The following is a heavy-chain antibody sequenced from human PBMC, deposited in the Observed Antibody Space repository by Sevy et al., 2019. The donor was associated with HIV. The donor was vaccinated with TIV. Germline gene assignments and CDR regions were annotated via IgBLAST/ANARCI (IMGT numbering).Heavy chain of an antibody. CDR3: ARGQVPAAQPPFDP. CDR2: INPNSGGT. Sequence: ASVKVSCKASGYTFTGYYMHWVRQAPGQGLEWMGRINPNSGGTNYAQKFQGRVTMTRDTSISTAYMELSRLRSDETAVYYCARGQVPAAQPPFDPWGQGTLVTVSS. J-gene: IGHJ5*02. CDR1: GYTFTGYY. D-gene: IGHD2-2*01. V-gene: IGHV1-2*06.